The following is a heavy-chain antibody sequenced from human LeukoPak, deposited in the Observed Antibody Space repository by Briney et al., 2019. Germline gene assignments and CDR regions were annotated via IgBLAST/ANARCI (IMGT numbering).Heavy chain of an antibody. J-gene: IGHJ4*02. Sequence: GGALRLSCAASGFTFSSYAMSWVRQAPGKGLEWVQAISANGGRTYYTESVKGHFTISRDNSKNTLYLQMNSLRADDTAVYYCAKGPERRGFCTGGACYSDCWGQGTLVTVSS. CDR2: ISANGGRT. CDR3: AKGPERRGFCTGGACYSDC. D-gene: IGHD2-8*02. CDR1: GFTFSSYA. V-gene: IGHV3-23*01.